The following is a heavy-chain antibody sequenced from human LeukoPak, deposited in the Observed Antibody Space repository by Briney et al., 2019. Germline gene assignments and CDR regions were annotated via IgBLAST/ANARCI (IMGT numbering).Heavy chain of an antibody. CDR1: GYTFTSYD. J-gene: IGHJ6*02. D-gene: IGHD6-19*01. V-gene: IGHV1-8*01. Sequence: ASVKVSCKASGYTFTSYDINWVRQATGQGLEWMGWMNPNSGNTGYAQKLQGRVTMTRNTSISTAYMELSSLRSEDTAVYYCARWPIAVAGTYGMDVWGQGTTVTVSS. CDR2: MNPNSGNT. CDR3: ARWPIAVAGTYGMDV.